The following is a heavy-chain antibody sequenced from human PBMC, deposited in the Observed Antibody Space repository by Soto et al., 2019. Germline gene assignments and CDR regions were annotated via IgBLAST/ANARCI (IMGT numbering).Heavy chain of an antibody. CDR3: AKCHALYDYCYFDY. D-gene: IGHD5-12*01. Sequence: GGSLRLSCAASGVTFSSYAMSWARQAPGKGLEWVSAISGSGGSTYYADSVKGRFTISRDNSKNTLYLQMNSLRAEDTAVYYCAKCHALYDYCYFDYWGQGTLVTVSS. J-gene: IGHJ4*02. CDR2: ISGSGGST. CDR1: GVTFSSYA. V-gene: IGHV3-23*01.